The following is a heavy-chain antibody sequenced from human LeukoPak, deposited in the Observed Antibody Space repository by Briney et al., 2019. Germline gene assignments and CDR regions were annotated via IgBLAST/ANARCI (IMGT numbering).Heavy chain of an antibody. V-gene: IGHV4-38-2*02. Sequence: SETLSLTCTVSGYSISSGYYWGWIRQPPGQGLEWIGSIYHSGSTYYNPSPKSRVTISVDTSKNQFSLKLSSVTAADTAVYYCARDSGTYYYDSSGYGSGFDPWGQGTLVTVSS. D-gene: IGHD3-22*01. J-gene: IGHJ5*02. CDR2: IYHSGST. CDR1: GYSISSGYY. CDR3: ARDSGTYYYDSSGYGSGFDP.